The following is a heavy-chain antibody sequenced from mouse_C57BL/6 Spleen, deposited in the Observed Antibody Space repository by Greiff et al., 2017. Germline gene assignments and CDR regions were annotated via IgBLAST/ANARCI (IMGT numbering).Heavy chain of an antibody. CDR1: GYAFTNYL. CDR2: INPGSGGT. J-gene: IGHJ3*01. Sequence: QVQLKQSGAELVRPGTSVKVSCKASGYAFTNYLIEWVKQRPGQGLEWIGVINPGSGGTNYNEKFKGKATLTADKSSSTAYMQLSSLTSEDSAVYFCARGLYDGYLFAYWGQGTLVTVSA. D-gene: IGHD2-3*01. V-gene: IGHV1-54*01. CDR3: ARGLYDGYLFAY.